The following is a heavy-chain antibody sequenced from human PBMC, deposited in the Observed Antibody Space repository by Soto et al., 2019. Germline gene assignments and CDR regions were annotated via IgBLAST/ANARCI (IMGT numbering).Heavy chain of an antibody. CDR3: ARGSSRSGSPHPEFDY. CDR1: GYTFTGYY. V-gene: IGHV1-2*04. Sequence: ASVKVSCKASGYTFTGYYMHWVRQAPGQGLECMGWINPNSGGTNYAQKFQGWVSMTRDTSISTAYMELSRLRSDDTAVYYCARGSSRSGSPHPEFDYWGQGTLVTVSS. CDR2: INPNSGGT. D-gene: IGHD1-26*01. J-gene: IGHJ4*02.